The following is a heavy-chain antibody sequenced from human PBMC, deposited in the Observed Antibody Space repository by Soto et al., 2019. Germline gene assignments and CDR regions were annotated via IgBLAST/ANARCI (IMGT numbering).Heavy chain of an antibody. CDR3: ARLRGRGKYCSGGSCYSPVDY. CDR2: IYPGDSDT. J-gene: IGHJ4*02. Sequence: EVQLVQSGAEVKKPGESLKISCKGSGYSFTSYWIGWVRQMPGKGLEWMGIIYPGDSDTRYSPSFQGQVTISADKSISTAYLQWSSLKASDTAMYYCARLRGRGKYCSGGSCYSPVDYWGQGTLVTVSS. D-gene: IGHD2-15*01. CDR1: GYSFTSYW. V-gene: IGHV5-51*03.